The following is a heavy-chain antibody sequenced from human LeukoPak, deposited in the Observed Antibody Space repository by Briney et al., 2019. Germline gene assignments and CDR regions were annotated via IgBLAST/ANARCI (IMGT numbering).Heavy chain of an antibody. J-gene: IGHJ4*02. CDR3: ATGAIGVAGPHY. CDR2: IYPGDSDS. D-gene: IGHD6-19*01. Sequence: GESLKISCKGSGYSFTTHWLGWVRQMPGKGLEWMGIIYPGDSDSRYSPSFQGQVTISADKSISTAYLQWSSLKASDSAMYYCATGAIGVAGPHYWGQGTLLTVSS. CDR1: GYSFTTHW. V-gene: IGHV5-51*01.